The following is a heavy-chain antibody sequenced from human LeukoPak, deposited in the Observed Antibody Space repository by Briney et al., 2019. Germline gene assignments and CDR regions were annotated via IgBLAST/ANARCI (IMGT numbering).Heavy chain of an antibody. J-gene: IGHJ4*02. CDR3: ARSYSGSWLGYFDY. CDR2: VSSDGRIE. CDR1: GFTFSSYG. Sequence: GGSLRLSCVASGFTFSSYGIHWVRQAPGKGLEWVAVVSSDGRIEYYADSVKGRFTISRDTSKNTVYLQMDSLGVEDTAVYYCARSYSGSWLGYFDYWGQGTLVTVSS. V-gene: IGHV3-30*03. D-gene: IGHD5-12*01.